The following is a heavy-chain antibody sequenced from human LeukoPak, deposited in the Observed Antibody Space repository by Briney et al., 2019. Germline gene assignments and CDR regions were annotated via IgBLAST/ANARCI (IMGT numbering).Heavy chain of an antibody. Sequence: SVKVSCKASGGTFSSYAISWVRQAPGQGLEWMGRIIPILGIANYAQKFQGRVTITADKSTSTAYMELSSLRSEDTAVYYCARSPTSYSSGWYGFSGAFDIWGQGTMVTVSS. J-gene: IGHJ3*02. CDR2: IIPILGIA. CDR1: GGTFSSYA. V-gene: IGHV1-69*04. CDR3: ARSPTSYSSGWYGFSGAFDI. D-gene: IGHD6-19*01.